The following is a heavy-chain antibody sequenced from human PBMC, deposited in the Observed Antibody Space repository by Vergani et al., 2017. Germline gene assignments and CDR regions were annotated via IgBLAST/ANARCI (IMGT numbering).Heavy chain of an antibody. CDR1: GGSFSGYY. Sequence: QVQLQQWGAGLLKPSETLSLTCAVYGGSFSGYYWSWIRQPPGKGLEWIGEINHSGSTNYNPSLKSRVTISVDTSKNQFSLKLSSVTAADTAVYYCARGGLVVTTMEPFDYGGQGKLVTVS. CDR2: INHSGST. D-gene: IGHD1-26*01. J-gene: IGHJ4*02. V-gene: IGHV4-34*01. CDR3: ARGGLVVTTMEPFDY.